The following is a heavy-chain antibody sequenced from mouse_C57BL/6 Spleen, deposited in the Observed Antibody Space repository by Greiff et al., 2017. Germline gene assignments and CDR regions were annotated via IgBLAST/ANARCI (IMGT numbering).Heavy chain of an antibody. Sequence: EVPLVESGGGLVKPGGSLKLSCAASGFTFSSYAMSWVRQTPEKRLEWVATISDGGSYTYYPDNVKGRFTISRDNAKNNLYLQMSHLKSEDTAMYYCARDRGMGITRYFDVWGTGTTVTVSS. D-gene: IGHD2-4*01. V-gene: IGHV5-4*01. CDR2: ISDGGSYT. CDR1: GFTFSSYA. CDR3: ARDRGMGITRYFDV. J-gene: IGHJ1*03.